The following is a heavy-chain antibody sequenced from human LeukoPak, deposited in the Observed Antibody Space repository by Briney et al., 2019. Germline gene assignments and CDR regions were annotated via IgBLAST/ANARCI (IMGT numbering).Heavy chain of an antibody. D-gene: IGHD2-2*02. CDR1: GFTFSDYY. CDR3: ARGVLPGAIEWSLDY. CDR2: ISSSGSTI. J-gene: IGHJ4*02. Sequence: GGSLRLSCAASGFTFSDYYMSWIRQAPGKGLEWVSYISSSGSTIYYADSVKGRFTISRDNAKNSLYLQMNSLRAEDTAVYYCARGVLPGAIEWSLDYWGQGTLVTVSS. V-gene: IGHV3-11*04.